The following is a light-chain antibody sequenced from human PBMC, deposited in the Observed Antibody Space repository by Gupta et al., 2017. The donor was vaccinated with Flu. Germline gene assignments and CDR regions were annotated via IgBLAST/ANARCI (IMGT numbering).Light chain of an antibody. Sequence: EVVLTQSPGSLSLSPGERATLSCRASQTVVGSFLAWYQQQPGQAPRLLIYGASTRAAGVPDRVSGSVSGTDFTLTISRLEPEDFAVYYCQQYGSSPALSFGQGTKLE. V-gene: IGKV3-20*01. CDR2: GAS. CDR3: QQYGSSPALS. CDR1: QTVVGSF. J-gene: IGKJ2*01.